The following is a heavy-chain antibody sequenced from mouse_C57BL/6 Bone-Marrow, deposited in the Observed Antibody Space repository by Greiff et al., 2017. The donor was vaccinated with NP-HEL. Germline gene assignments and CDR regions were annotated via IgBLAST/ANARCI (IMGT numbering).Heavy chain of an antibody. V-gene: IGHV1-15*01. CDR2: IDPETGGT. CDR3: TSLRACFGSSPAWFAY. Sequence: VQLQQSGAELVRPGASVTLSCKASGYTFTDYEMHWVKQTPVHGLEWIGAIDPETGGTAYNQKFKGKAILTADKSSSTAYMELRSLTSEDSAVYYGTSLRACFGSSPAWFAYWGQGTLVTVSA. D-gene: IGHD1-1*01. CDR1: GYTFTDYE. J-gene: IGHJ3*01.